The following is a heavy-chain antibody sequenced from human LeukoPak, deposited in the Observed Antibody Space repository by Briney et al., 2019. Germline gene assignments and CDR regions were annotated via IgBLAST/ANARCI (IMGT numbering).Heavy chain of an antibody. D-gene: IGHD3-16*01. V-gene: IGHV4-59*08. Sequence: SETLSLTCTVSGGSISNYYWSWIRQPPGKGLEWIGYIYYSGSTNYNPSPKSRVTISVDTSKNQLSLKLTSVTAADTAVYYCARGGDGVFDYWGQGTLVTVSS. CDR2: IYYSGST. CDR3: ARGGDGVFDY. CDR1: GGSISNYY. J-gene: IGHJ4*02.